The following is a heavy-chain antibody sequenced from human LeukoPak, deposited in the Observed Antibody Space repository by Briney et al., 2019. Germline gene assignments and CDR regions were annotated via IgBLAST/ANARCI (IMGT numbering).Heavy chain of an antibody. J-gene: IGHJ4*02. CDR1: GYTFTSYY. CDR3: ARLATVTPPFDY. Sequence: GALVKVSCKASGYTFTSYYMHWVRQAPGQGLEWMGIINPSGGSTSYAQKFQGRVTMTRDTSTSTVYMELSSLRSEDTAVYYCARLATVTPPFDYWGQGTLVTVSS. CDR2: INPSGGST. D-gene: IGHD4-17*01. V-gene: IGHV1-46*01.